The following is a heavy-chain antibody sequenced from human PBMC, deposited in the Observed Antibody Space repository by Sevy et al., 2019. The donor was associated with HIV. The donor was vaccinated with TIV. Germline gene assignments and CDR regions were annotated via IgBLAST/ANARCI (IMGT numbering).Heavy chain of an antibody. CDR3: ARDDFQNKGSFDI. CDR2: IYYSGST. CDR1: GGSISSYY. J-gene: IGHJ3*02. Sequence: TLSLTCTVSGGSISSYYWSWIRQPPGKGLEWIGYIYYSGSTNYNPSLKSRVTISVDTSKNQSSLKLSSVTAADTAVYYCARDDFQNKGSFDIWGQGTMVTVSS. V-gene: IGHV4-59*01.